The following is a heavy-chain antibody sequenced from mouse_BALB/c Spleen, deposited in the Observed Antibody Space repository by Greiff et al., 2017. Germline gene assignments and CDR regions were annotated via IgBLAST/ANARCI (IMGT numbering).Heavy chain of an antibody. Sequence: EVQLQQSGPELVKPGASVKMSCKASGYTFTSYVMHWVKQKPGQGLEWIGYINPYNDGTKYNEKFKGKATLTSDKSSSTAYMELSSLTSEDSAVYYCARAAATWENHVPYAMDYWGQGTSVTVSS. J-gene: IGHJ4*01. CDR2: INPYNDGT. V-gene: IGHV1-14*01. D-gene: IGHD1-2*01. CDR3: ARAAATWENHVPYAMDY. CDR1: GYTFTSYV.